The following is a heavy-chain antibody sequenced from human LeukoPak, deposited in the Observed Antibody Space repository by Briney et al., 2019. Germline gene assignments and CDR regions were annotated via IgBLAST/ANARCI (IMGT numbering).Heavy chain of an antibody. CDR2: IDECGSEK. J-gene: IGHJ4*02. V-gene: IGHV3-7*03. D-gene: IGHD2-15*01. Sequence: GGSLRLSCEASGFTFSRFWMSWVRQAPGEGLEWVANIDECGSEKYHVGSVRGRFTISRDNAKNSLYLQMNSLRAEDTAVYYCVRDPTRAECSDGSCYLDYWGQGTLVSVSS. CDR3: VRDPTRAECSDGSCYLDY. CDR1: GFTFSRFW.